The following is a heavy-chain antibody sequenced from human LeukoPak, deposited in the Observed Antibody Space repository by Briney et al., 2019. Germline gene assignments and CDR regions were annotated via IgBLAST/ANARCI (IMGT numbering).Heavy chain of an antibody. CDR1: GYTLTELS. D-gene: IGHD1-7*01. CDR2: FDPEDGET. CDR3: ATAFSHLELRDY. V-gene: IGHV1-24*01. Sequence: ASVKVSXKVSGYTLTELSMHWVRQAPGKGLEWMGGFDPEDGETIYAQKFQGRVTTTEDTSTDTAYMELSSLRSEDTAVYYCATAFSHLELRDYWGQGTLVTVSS. J-gene: IGHJ4*02.